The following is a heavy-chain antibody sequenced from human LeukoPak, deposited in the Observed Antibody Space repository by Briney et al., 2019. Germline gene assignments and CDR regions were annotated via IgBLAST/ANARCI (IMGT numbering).Heavy chain of an antibody. V-gene: IGHV1-8*01. D-gene: IGHD6-19*01. CDR3: ARGRSSGWTGGYYYYYYGMDV. CDR2: MNPNSGNT. Sequence: ASVKVSCKASGYTFTSYDINWVRQATGQGLEWMGWMNPNSGNTGYAQKLQGRVTMTRNTSISTAYMELSSLRSEDTAVYYCARGRSSGWTGGYYYYYYGMDVWGQGTTVTVSS. J-gene: IGHJ6*02. CDR1: GYTFTSYD.